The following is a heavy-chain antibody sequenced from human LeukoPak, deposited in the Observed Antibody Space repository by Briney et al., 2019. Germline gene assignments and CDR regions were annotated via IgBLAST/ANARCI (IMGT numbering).Heavy chain of an antibody. Sequence: SETLSLTCTVSAGSIRSYHWSWIRQPPGKGLEWIGYIYYSGTTNYNPSLQSRVTISVATSKNQFSLKLSSVTAADTALYYCARDRASAGGFDYWGQGTLVTVSS. D-gene: IGHD2-15*01. CDR1: AGSIRSYH. J-gene: IGHJ4*02. CDR3: ARDRASAGGFDY. CDR2: IYYSGTT. V-gene: IGHV4-59*01.